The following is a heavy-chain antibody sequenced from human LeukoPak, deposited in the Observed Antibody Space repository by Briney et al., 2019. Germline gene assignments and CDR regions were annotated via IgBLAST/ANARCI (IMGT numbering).Heavy chain of an antibody. CDR2: INPSGDST. J-gene: IGHJ4*02. CDR3: ARTAAGTIPLDY. CDR1: GYSLTRYN. V-gene: IGHV1-46*01. D-gene: IGHD6-13*01. Sequence: ASVKVSCKASGYSLTRYNMHWVRQAPGQGLEWMGIINPSGDSTSYAQKFQGRVTMTGDMSTSTVYMELSSLRSEDTAVYYCARTAAGTIPLDYWGQGTLVTVSS.